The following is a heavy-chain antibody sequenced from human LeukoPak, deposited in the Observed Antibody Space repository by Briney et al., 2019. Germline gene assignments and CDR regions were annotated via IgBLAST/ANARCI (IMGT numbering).Heavy chain of an antibody. CDR3: AIGYGDYLKDAFDI. Sequence: GGSLRLSCAASGFTFSSYSMNWVRQAPGKGLEWVSSISSSSYIYYADSVKGRFTISRDNSKNTLYLQMNSLRAEDTAVYYCAIGYGDYLKDAFDIWGQGTMVTVSS. J-gene: IGHJ3*02. CDR1: GFTFSSYS. V-gene: IGHV3-21*04. D-gene: IGHD4-17*01. CDR2: ISSSSYI.